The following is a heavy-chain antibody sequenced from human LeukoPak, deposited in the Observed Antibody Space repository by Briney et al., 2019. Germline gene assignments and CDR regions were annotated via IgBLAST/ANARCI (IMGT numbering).Heavy chain of an antibody. CDR3: SLSHDLEYFQH. CDR2: IYTSGST. J-gene: IGHJ1*01. CDR1: GGSISSGSYY. Sequence: SETLSLTCTVSGGSISSGSYYWSWIRQPAGKGLEWIGRIYTSGSTNYNPSLKSRVTISVDTSKNQFSQKLSSVTAADTAVYYCSLSHDLEYFQHWGQGTLVTVSS. V-gene: IGHV4-61*02. D-gene: IGHD1-1*01.